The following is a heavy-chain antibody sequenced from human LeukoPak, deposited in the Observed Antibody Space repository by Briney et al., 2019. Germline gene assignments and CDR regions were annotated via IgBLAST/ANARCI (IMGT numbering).Heavy chain of an antibody. CDR3: ARDMGGSIFDY. CDR1: GFTFSSYA. CDR2: ISYDGSNK. Sequence: PGGSLRLSCAASGFTFSSYAMHWVRQAPGKGLEWVAVISYDGSNKYYADSVKGRFTISRDNSKNTLYLQMNSLRAEDTAVYYCARDMGGSIFDYWGQGTLVTVSS. J-gene: IGHJ4*02. V-gene: IGHV3-30-3*01. D-gene: IGHD1-26*01.